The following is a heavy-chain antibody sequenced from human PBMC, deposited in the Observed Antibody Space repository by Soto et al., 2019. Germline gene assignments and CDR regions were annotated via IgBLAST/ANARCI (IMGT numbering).Heavy chain of an antibody. V-gene: IGHV1-69*13. CDR1: GGTFGSYA. J-gene: IGHJ3*02. D-gene: IGHD3-22*01. Sequence: SVKVSCKASGGTFGSYAISWVRQAPGQGLEWMGGIIPIFGTANYAQKFQGRVTITADEPTSTAYMELSSLRSEDTAVYYCAREGRYYGSSGYYYEAFDIWGQGTMVTVSS. CDR2: IIPIFGTA. CDR3: AREGRYYGSSGYYYEAFDI.